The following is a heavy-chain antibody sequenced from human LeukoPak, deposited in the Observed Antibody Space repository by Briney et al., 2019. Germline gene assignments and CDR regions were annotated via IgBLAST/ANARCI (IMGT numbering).Heavy chain of an antibody. CDR2: INPSGGST. D-gene: IGHD3-10*01. CDR3: ARVGRGYYYGSGSTD. J-gene: IGHJ4*02. V-gene: IGHV1-46*01. Sequence: GASVKVSCKASGYTFTSYYMHWVRQAPGQGLEWMGIINPSGGSTSYAQKFQGRVTMTRDTSTSTVYMELSSLRSEDTAVYYCARVGRGYYYGSGSTDWGQGTLVTVSS. CDR1: GYTFTSYY.